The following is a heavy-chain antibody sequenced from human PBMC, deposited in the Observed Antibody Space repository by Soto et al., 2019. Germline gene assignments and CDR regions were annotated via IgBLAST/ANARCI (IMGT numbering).Heavy chain of an antibody. CDR3: AKSVVDPRWVVRLSYFAY. D-gene: IGHD3-10*01. J-gene: IGHJ4*02. CDR1: GLRFSNYG. V-gene: IGHV3-23*01. Sequence: EVQLLESGGGLIQPGGSLRLSCAASGLRFSNYGMSWVRLAPGKGLEWVSGISDDATVTDYIDSVRGRFTISRDNTKSMLFLQMDSLRTEDTAVYFCAKSVVDPRWVVRLSYFAYWGQGIQVTVSS. CDR2: ISDDATVT.